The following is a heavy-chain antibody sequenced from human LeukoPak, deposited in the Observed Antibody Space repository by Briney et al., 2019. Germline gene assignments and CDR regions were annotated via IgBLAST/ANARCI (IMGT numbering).Heavy chain of an antibody. Sequence: ASVKVSCKVSGYTFTDYYMHWVQQAPGKGLEWMGLVDPEDGETIYAEKFQGRVTITADTSADTAYMELSSLRSEDTAVYYCATLPGFVRGNYWGQGTLVTVSS. CDR3: ATLPGFVRGNY. J-gene: IGHJ4*02. CDR2: VDPEDGET. CDR1: GYTFTDYY. V-gene: IGHV1-69-2*01. D-gene: IGHD3-10*01.